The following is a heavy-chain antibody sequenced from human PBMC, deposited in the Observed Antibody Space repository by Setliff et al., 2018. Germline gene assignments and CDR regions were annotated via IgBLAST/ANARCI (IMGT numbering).Heavy chain of an antibody. CDR2: INTNTGNP. CDR1: GYSLSNYV. Sequence: ASVKVSCKASGYSLSNYVMNWVRQAPGQGLEWMGWINTNTGNPTYAQGFTGRFVFSLDTSVSTAYLQISSLKGEDTAVYYCARDGGEYWGQGVLVTVSS. V-gene: IGHV7-4-1*02. J-gene: IGHJ4*02. D-gene: IGHD3-16*01. CDR3: ARDGGEY.